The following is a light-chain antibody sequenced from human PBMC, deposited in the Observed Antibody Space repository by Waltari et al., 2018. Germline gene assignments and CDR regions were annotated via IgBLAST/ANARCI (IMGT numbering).Light chain of an antibody. V-gene: IGKV1-39*01. CDR3: QQTYSILPLT. CDR2: AAA. CDR1: HSISTY. Sequence: DIQMTQSPSSLSASVGDRVTITCRASHSISTYLNWYQQKPGQAPKALIYAAASLQSVVPSRFSGSGSGTDFTLTISSLQPEDFATYYCQQTYSILPLTFGGGTKVEVK. J-gene: IGKJ4*01.